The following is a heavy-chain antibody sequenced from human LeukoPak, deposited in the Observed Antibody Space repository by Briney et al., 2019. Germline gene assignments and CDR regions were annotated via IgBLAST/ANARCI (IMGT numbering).Heavy chain of an antibody. CDR2: VNPNSGGT. CDR3: APSSGGGNWGDYYFDY. Sequence: GASVKVSCKASGYTFTGYYMHWVRQAPGQGFEWMGWVNPNSGGTSYTQTFQGRVTMTRDTSISTAYMELSRLRSDDTAVYCCAPSSGGGNWGDYYFDYWGQGTLVTVSS. V-gene: IGHV1-2*02. J-gene: IGHJ4*02. CDR1: GYTFTGYY. D-gene: IGHD7-27*01.